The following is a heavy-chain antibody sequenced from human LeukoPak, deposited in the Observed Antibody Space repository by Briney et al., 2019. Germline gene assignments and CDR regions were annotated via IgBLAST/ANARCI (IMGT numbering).Heavy chain of an antibody. CDR2: TYYGSTWYN. J-gene: IGHJ5*02. V-gene: IGHV6-1*01. CDR1: GDSVSSNSVT. Sequence: SQTLSLTCAISGDSVSSNSVTWNWIRQSPSRGLEWLGRTYYGSTWYNDYAVSVRGRITVNPDTSKNQFSLHPNSVTPEDTAVYYCARRLTQYDCFDPWGQGILVTVSS. D-gene: IGHD2-2*01. CDR3: ARRLTQYDCFDP.